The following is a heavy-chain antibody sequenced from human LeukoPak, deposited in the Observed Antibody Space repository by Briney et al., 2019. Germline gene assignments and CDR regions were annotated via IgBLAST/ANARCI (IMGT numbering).Heavy chain of an antibody. Sequence: SETLSLTCTVSGGSINSGSYYYWSWIRQPAGKGLEWIGRIYTSGYTNYNPSLKSRVTISIDTSKNQVSLKLSSVTAADTAVYYCASEFAMWGQGTLVTVSS. J-gene: IGHJ4*02. CDR3: ASEFAM. V-gene: IGHV4-61*02. D-gene: IGHD2-2*01. CDR2: IYTSGYT. CDR1: GGSINSGSYYY.